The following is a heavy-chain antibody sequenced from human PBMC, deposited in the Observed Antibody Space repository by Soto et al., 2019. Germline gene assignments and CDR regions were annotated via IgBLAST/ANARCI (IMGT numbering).Heavy chain of an antibody. V-gene: IGHV4-30-4*01. CDR1: GDSISSGDYY. Sequence: SETLSLTCTVSGDSISSGDYYWSWIRQPPGKGLEWIGYIYYTGSTYDNPSLKSRVTISVDTSKNQFSLKLSSVTAADTAVYYCARASQFYYGSSGSSIDAFDIWGQGTMVTVSS. CDR2: IYYTGST. CDR3: ARASQFYYGSSGSSIDAFDI. D-gene: IGHD3-22*01. J-gene: IGHJ3*02.